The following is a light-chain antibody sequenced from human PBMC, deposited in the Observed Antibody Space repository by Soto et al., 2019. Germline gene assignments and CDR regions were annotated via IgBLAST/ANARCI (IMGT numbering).Light chain of an antibody. V-gene: IGLV1-44*01. CDR1: SSNIGSNT. Sequence: QSVLTQPPSASVTPGQRVTISCSGSSSNIGSNTVNWYQQLPGTAPKLLIYSNNQRPSGVPDRFSGSKSGTSASLAISGLQSEDEADDYCAAWDDSLNGPVFGGGTQLTVL. J-gene: IGLJ2*01. CDR2: SNN. CDR3: AAWDDSLNGPV.